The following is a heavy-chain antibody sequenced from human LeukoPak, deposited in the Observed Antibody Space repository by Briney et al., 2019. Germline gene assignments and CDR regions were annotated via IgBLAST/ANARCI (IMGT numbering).Heavy chain of an antibody. CDR2: IHYSGST. V-gene: IGHV4-39*07. J-gene: IGHJ5*02. D-gene: IGHD6-13*01. Sequence: SETLSLTCTVSGGSISSSSYYWGWIRQPPGKGLEWIGSIHYSGSTYYNPSLKSRVTISVDTSKNQFSLKLSSVTAADTAVYYCARSSVAAAGTLPAAFDPWGQGTLVTVSS. CDR3: ARSSVAAAGTLPAAFDP. CDR1: GGSISSSSYY.